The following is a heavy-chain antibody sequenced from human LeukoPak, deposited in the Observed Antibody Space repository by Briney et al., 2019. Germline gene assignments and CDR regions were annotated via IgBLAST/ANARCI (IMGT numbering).Heavy chain of an antibody. Sequence: GGSLRLSCAASGFTFSSYSMNWVRQAPGKGPEWVSSISSSSSYIYYADSVKGRFTISRDNAKNSLYLQMNSLRAEDTAVYYCARDAGGYYYMDVWGKGTTVTVSS. V-gene: IGHV3-21*01. CDR3: ARDAGGYYYMDV. D-gene: IGHD3-10*01. J-gene: IGHJ6*03. CDR1: GFTFSSYS. CDR2: ISSSSSYI.